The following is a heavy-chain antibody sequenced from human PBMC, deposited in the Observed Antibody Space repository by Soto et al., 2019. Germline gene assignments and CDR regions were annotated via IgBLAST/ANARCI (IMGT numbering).Heavy chain of an antibody. J-gene: IGHJ4*02. CDR2: INHSGST. Sequence: PSETLSLTCAVYGGSFSGYYWSWIRQPPGKGLEWIGEINHSGSTNYNPSLKSRVTISVDTSKNQFSLKLSSVTAADTAVYYCARAKTLDYWGQETLVTVSS. CDR3: ARAKTLDY. V-gene: IGHV4-34*01. CDR1: GGSFSGYY.